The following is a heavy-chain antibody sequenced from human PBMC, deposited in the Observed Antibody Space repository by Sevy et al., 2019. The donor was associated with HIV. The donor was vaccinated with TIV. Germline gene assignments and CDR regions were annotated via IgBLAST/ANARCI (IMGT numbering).Heavy chain of an antibody. Sequence: ASVKVSCKASGYTFTSYDINWVRQATGQGLEWMGWMNPNSGNTGYAQKFQGRVTMTRNTSISTAYMELSSLRSEDTAVYYCARGYYDSSGYTYYFDYWGPGTLVTVSS. CDR2: MNPNSGNT. J-gene: IGHJ4*02. CDR1: GYTFTSYD. CDR3: ARGYYDSSGYTYYFDY. V-gene: IGHV1-8*01. D-gene: IGHD3-22*01.